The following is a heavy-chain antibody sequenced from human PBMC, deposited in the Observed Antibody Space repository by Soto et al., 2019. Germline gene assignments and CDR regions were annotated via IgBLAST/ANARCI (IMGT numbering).Heavy chain of an antibody. V-gene: IGHV1-18*01. J-gene: IGHJ4*02. CDR3: ARDLTPGLEDH. Sequence: ASVKVSCKASGGTFSSHAFSWVRQAPGQGLEWMGWISAYNGNTKYAQKLQGRATVTTDTSTSTAYMELRSLTSDDTAVYYCARDLTPGLEDHWGQGTLVTVSS. D-gene: IGHD3-9*01. CDR1: GGTFSSHA. CDR2: ISAYNGNT.